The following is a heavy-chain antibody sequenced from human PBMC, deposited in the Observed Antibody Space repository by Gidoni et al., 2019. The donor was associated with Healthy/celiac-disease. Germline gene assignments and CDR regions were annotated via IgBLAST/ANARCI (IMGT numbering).Heavy chain of an antibody. CDR3: ARDHYYDSSGYLPSDFDY. V-gene: IGHV3-33*01. D-gene: IGHD3-22*01. CDR2: IWYDGSNK. CDR1: GFTFSSYG. Sequence: QVQLVDSGGGVVQPGRSLRLSCAASGFTFSSYGMHWVRQAPDKGLEWVAVIWYDGSNKYYADSVKGRFTISRDNSKNTLYLQMNSLRAEDTAVYYCARDHYYDSSGYLPSDFDYWGQGTLVTVSS. J-gene: IGHJ4*02.